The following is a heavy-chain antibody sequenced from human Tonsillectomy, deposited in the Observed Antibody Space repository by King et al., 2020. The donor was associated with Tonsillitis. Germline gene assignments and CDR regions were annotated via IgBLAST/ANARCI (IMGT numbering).Heavy chain of an antibody. D-gene: IGHD6-13*01. J-gene: IGHJ4*02. CDR2: ISSSGSTI. Sequence: VQLVESGGGLVQPGGSLRLSCAASGFTFSSYEMNWVRQAPGKGLEWVSYISSSGSTIYYADSVKGRFTISRDNAKNSLYLQMNSLRAEDTAVYYCARERRIADFDYWGQGTLVTVSS. CDR1: GFTFSSYE. V-gene: IGHV3-48*03. CDR3: ARERRIADFDY.